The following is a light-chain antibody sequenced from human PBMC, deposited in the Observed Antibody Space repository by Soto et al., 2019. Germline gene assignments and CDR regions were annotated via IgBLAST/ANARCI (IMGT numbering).Light chain of an antibody. CDR1: NIGSKS. J-gene: IGLJ2*01. CDR2: DDS. V-gene: IGLV3-21*02. CDR3: QVWDSSSYHLV. Sequence: SYELTQPPSVSVAPGQTARITCGGDNIGSKSVHWYQQKPGQAPVLVVYDDSDRPSGIPERFSGSNSGNTATLTITWVEPGDEADYYYQVWDSSSYHLVFGGGTKLTVL.